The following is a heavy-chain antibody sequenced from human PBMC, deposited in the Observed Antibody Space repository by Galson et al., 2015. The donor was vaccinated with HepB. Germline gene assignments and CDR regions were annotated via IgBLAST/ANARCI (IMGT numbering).Heavy chain of an antibody. J-gene: IGHJ6*02. CDR3: VTTTVKYYYYYAMDV. CDR1: DGSFTGYY. V-gene: IGHV4-34*01. CDR2: INHSGST. Sequence: TLSLTCDVYDGSFTGYYWSWIRQPPGKGLEWIGEINHSGSTNYNPSLKSRVTMSVDTSQNQFSLKLRSVTAADTAVYYCVTTTVKYYYYYAMDVWAQGTTVTVSS. D-gene: IGHD4-11*01.